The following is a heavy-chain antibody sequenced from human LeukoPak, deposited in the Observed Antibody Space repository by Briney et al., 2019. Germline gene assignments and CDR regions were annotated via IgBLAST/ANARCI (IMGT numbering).Heavy chain of an antibody. J-gene: IGHJ4*02. CDR2: IYHSGRT. CDR3: ARRAHNYVYFDY. V-gene: IGHV4-38-2*01. D-gene: IGHD5-24*01. CDR1: GSSISSDYY. Sequence: PSETLSLTCAVSGSSISSDYYWGWIRQPPGKGLEWIGSIYHSGRTYYNPSLKSRVSISVDTSKNQFSLKLTSVTAADTAVYYCARRAHNYVYFDYWGQGTLVTVSS.